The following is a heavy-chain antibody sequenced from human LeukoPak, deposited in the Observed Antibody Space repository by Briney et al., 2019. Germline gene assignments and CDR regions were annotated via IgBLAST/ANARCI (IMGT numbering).Heavy chain of an antibody. D-gene: IGHD3-10*01. CDR3: ARTLVDYYGSGSYLTYYYYYYMDV. CDR2: INHSGST. V-gene: IGHV4-34*01. Sequence: KPSETLSLTCAVYGGSFSGYYWSWIRQPPGKGLEWIGEINHSGSTNYNPSLKSRVTISVDTSTNQFSLKLSSVTAADTAVYYCARTLVDYYGSGSYLTYYYYYYMDVWGKGTTVTVSS. J-gene: IGHJ6*03. CDR1: GGSFSGYY.